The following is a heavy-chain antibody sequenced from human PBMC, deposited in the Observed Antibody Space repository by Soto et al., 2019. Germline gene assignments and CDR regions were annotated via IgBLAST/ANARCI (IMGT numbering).Heavy chain of an antibody. Sequence: SETLSLTCTVSGGSISSYYWSWIRQPPGKGLEWIGYIYYSGSTNYNPSLKSRVTISVDTSKNQFSLKLSSVTAADTAVYYCARGGRIAAAGTLVDYWGQGTLVTVSS. V-gene: IGHV4-59*01. CDR3: ARGGRIAAAGTLVDY. J-gene: IGHJ4*02. D-gene: IGHD6-13*01. CDR2: IYYSGST. CDR1: GGSISSYY.